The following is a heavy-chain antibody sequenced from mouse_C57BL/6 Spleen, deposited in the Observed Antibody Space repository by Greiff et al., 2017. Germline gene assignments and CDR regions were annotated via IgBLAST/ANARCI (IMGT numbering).Heavy chain of an antibody. V-gene: IGHV1-53*01. CDR1: GYTFTSYW. CDR3: ARSGDYGSRNGYCDV. D-gene: IGHD1-1*01. J-gene: IGHJ1*03. CDR2: INPSNGGT. Sequence: QVHVKQPGPELVKPGASVKLSCKASGYTFTSYWMHWVKQRPGQGLEWIGNINPSNGGTNYNEKFKSKATLTVDKSASTAYMQHSSLTSEDSAVYYGARSGDYGSRNGYCDVWGTGTTVTVSS.